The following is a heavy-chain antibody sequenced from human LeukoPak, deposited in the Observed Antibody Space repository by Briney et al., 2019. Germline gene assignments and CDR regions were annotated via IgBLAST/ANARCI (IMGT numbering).Heavy chain of an antibody. CDR3: AKTSGYRRFDP. CDR1: GFTFSSYA. CDR2: ISGNGSST. D-gene: IGHD5-12*01. V-gene: IGHV3-23*01. Sequence: GGSLRLSCAASGFTFSSYAISWVRQAPGQGLELVSAISGNGSSTYFADPVNGRFTISRDNSQNTLYLQMISLRAEDTAVYYCAKTSGYRRFDPWGQGTLVTVSS. J-gene: IGHJ5*02.